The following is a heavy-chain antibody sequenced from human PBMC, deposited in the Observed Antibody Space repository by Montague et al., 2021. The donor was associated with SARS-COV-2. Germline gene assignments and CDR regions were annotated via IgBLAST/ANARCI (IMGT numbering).Heavy chain of an antibody. Sequence: SETLSLTCAVYGGSFSGYYWTWIRQSPGKGLEWITEINHSGTTNYNFNSSPRSRVTISVDTSKIQFSLKLSSVTAADTGVYYCARLDPQTLTLIGLRGKSASDYWGQGTLVTVSS. CDR2: INHSGTT. CDR3: ARLDPQTLTLIGLRGKSASDY. CDR1: GGSFSGYY. J-gene: IGHJ4*02. V-gene: IGHV4-34*01. D-gene: IGHD4-23*01.